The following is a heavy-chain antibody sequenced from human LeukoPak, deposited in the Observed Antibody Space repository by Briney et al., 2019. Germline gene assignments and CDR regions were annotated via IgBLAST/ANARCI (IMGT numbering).Heavy chain of an antibody. V-gene: IGHV4-61*02. CDR2: IYTSGST. Sequence: SQTLSLTCTVSGGSISSGSYYWSWIRQPAGKGLEWIGRIYTSGSTNYNPSLKSRVTISVDTSKNQFSLKLSSVTAADTAVYYCAREGYYDSSGHTLFDYWGQGTLVTVSS. CDR1: GGSISSGSYY. D-gene: IGHD3-22*01. J-gene: IGHJ4*02. CDR3: AREGYYDSSGHTLFDY.